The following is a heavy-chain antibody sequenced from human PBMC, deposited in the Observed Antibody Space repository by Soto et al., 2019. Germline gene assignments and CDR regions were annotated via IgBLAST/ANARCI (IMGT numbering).Heavy chain of an antibody. CDR2: IDSSGEK. D-gene: IGHD6-19*01. Sequence: QVTLKESGPVLVKPTGTLTLRCTVSGLSITDSEMGVSWIRQPPGQPLEWLAHIDSSGEKSYRTFLKSRLAISKDTSESQIVLTMTNMDPADTATYYCARRHLAVAVSPWFGPWGQGIPVTVSS. J-gene: IGHJ5*02. CDR1: GLSITDSEMG. V-gene: IGHV2-26*01. CDR3: ARRHLAVAVSPWFGP.